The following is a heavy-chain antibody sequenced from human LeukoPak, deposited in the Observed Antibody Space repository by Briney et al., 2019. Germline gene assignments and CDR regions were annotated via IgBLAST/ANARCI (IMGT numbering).Heavy chain of an antibody. CDR3: ARLIGDFHWYFDL. Sequence: PSQTLSLTCTVSGGSISSGSFYWSWIRPPAGKGLEWSGCIYPPGSTNYNPSIKSPVTISLDTSKNHFSLKLSSVTAADTAVYYCARLIGDFHWYFDLWGRGTLVTVSS. CDR1: GGSISSGSFY. CDR2: IYPPGST. J-gene: IGHJ2*01. D-gene: IGHD4-17*01. V-gene: IGHV4-61*02.